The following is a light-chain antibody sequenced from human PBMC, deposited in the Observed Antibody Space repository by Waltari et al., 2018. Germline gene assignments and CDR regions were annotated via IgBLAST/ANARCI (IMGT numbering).Light chain of an antibody. CDR1: SSNVGSNS. CDR3: SVWDDSLSGPV. Sequence: QSVVTQPPSASGAPGQRGTISCSGSSSNVGSNSIKWYQQLPGTAPKVVMYDIDRRPSGVPDRFSGSRSGTTASLTISGLQSEDEADYYCSVWDDSLSGPVFGGGTKLTVL. CDR2: DID. J-gene: IGLJ2*01. V-gene: IGLV1-44*01.